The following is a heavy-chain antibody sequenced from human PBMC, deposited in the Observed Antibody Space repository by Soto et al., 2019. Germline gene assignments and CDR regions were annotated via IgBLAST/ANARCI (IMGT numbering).Heavy chain of an antibody. J-gene: IGHJ4*02. CDR3: ASPAKGVEYSSSQPFDY. D-gene: IGHD6-6*01. CDR1: AGTFSSYA. CDR2: SNPIFGTA. Sequence: ASVKVSRKASAGTFSSYAISWGRQAPGPGLEWMGGSNPIFGTANYAQKFQGRVTIPADESTRPAYMELSSLGSEDTAVYYCASPAKGVEYSSSQPFDYWGQGTLVTVSS. V-gene: IGHV1-69*13.